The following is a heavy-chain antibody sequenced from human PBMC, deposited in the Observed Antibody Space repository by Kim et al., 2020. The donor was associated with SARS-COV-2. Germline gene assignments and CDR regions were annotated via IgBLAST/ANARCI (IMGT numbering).Heavy chain of an antibody. Sequence: SETLSLTCTVSGGSISSGGYYWSWIRQHPGKGLEWIGYIYYSGSTYYNPSLKSRVTISVDTSKNQFSLKLSSVTAADTAVYYCARDFRQYSGRLSSPFDPWGKGTLVTVSP. CDR3: ARDFRQYSGRLSSPFDP. J-gene: IGHJ5*02. CDR2: IYYSGST. CDR1: GGSISSGGYY. V-gene: IGHV4-31*03. D-gene: IGHD6-19*01.